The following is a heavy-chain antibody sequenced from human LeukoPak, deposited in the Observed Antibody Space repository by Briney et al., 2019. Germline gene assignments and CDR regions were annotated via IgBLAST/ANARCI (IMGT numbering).Heavy chain of an antibody. Sequence: PGGSLRLSCAASGFTFSGSAMHWVRQASGKGLEWVGRIRSKANSYATAYAASVKGRFTISRDDSKNTAHLQMNSLKTEDTAVYYCAMVRGSYYSYWGQGTLVTVSS. V-gene: IGHV3-73*01. CDR1: GFTFSGSA. J-gene: IGHJ4*02. D-gene: IGHD3-10*01. CDR2: IRSKANSYAT. CDR3: AMVRGSYYSY.